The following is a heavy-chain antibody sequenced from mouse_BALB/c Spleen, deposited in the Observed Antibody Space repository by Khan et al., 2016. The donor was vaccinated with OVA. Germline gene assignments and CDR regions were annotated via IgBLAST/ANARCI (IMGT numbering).Heavy chain of an antibody. Sequence: VQLQQSGGEVVRPGTSVKISCKASGYTFTNYWLGWVKQRPGHGLAWIGDIYPGGDYTNYNEKFKGKATLTVDTSSSTANMQRSSLTSEDSAVYVCARWATWYFDVWGAGTTVTVSS. CDR1: GYTFTNYW. J-gene: IGHJ1*01. CDR2: IYPGGDYT. V-gene: IGHV1-63*02. D-gene: IGHD3-1*01. CDR3: ARWATWYFDV.